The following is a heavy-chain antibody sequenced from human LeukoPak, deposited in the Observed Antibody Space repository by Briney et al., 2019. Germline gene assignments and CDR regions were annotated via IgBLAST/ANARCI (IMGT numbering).Heavy chain of an antibody. V-gene: IGHV3-23*01. Sequence: SCKASGGTFSSYAISWVRQAPDKGLKWVSTISGSGGGTYYADSVKGRFTISRDDSKNTLYLQMNSLRADDTAVYYCAKDLGRYRNNFFDYWGQGNLVTVSS. CDR1: GGTFSSYA. J-gene: IGHJ4*02. CDR2: ISGSGGGT. CDR3: AKDLGRYRNNFFDY. D-gene: IGHD1-26*01.